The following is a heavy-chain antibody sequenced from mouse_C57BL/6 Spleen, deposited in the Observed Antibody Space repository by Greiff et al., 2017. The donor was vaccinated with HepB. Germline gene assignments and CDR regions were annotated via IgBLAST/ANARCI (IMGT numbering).Heavy chain of an antibody. V-gene: IGHV5-16*01. Sequence: EVMLVESEGGLVQPGSSMKLSCTASGFTFSDYYMAWVRQVPEKGLEWVANINYDGSSTYYLDSLKSRFIISRDNAKNILYLQMSSLKSEDTATYYCARGKVSTMADYYAMDYWGQGTSVTVSS. CDR2: INYDGSST. J-gene: IGHJ4*01. D-gene: IGHD2-1*01. CDR3: ARGKVSTMADYYAMDY. CDR1: GFTFSDYY.